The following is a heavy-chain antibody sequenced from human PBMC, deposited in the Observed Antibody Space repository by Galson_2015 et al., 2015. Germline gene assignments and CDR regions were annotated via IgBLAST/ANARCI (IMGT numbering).Heavy chain of an antibody. CDR3: ARADWELGAIDS. D-gene: IGHD3-9*01. Sequence: SLRLSCAASGFSFNSYEMNWVRQAPGKGLEWVSYIGSSGSAIHYADSVKGRFTISRDNAKTSLYLQMNSLRGEDTAAYYCARADWELGAIDSWGQGTLVIVSS. CDR2: IGSSGSAI. CDR1: GFSFNSYE. J-gene: IGHJ4*02. V-gene: IGHV3-48*03.